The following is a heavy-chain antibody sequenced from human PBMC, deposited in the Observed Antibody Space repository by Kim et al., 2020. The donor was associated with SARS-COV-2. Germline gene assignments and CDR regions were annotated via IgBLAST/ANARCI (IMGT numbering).Heavy chain of an antibody. CDR2: INLNSGGT. J-gene: IGHJ4*02. CDR1: GYTFTGYY. Sequence: ASVKVSCKASGYTFTGYYMHWVRQAPGQGLEWMGWINLNSGGTNYAQKFQGRVTMTRDTSISTDYMELSRLRSDETAVYYCARDSFRRFDYWGQGTLVTVSS. CDR3: ARDSFRRFDY. V-gene: IGHV1-2*02.